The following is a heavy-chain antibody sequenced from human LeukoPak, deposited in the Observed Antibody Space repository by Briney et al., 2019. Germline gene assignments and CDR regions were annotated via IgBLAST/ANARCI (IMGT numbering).Heavy chain of an antibody. CDR2: ISSSRST. CDR3: ARGPYSYDSSGAFDI. V-gene: IGHV4-61*02. CDR1: GDSISSGDYY. J-gene: IGHJ3*02. Sequence: PSETLSLTCTVSGDSISSGDYYWSWIRQPAGKGLEWIGRISSSRSTNYNPSLKSRVTISVDTSKSQFSLKLSSVTAADTAVYFCARGPYSYDSSGAFDIWGQGTMVTVSS. D-gene: IGHD3-22*01.